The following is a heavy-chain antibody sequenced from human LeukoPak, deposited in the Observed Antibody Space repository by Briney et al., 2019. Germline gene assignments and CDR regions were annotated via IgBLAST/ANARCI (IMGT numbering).Heavy chain of an antibody. Sequence: GESLKISRKGSGYNFATDWIGWVRQMPGKGLEWMGIIFPADSDTRYNPSFQGQVTISSDKSITTAYLQWSSLKASDTAMYYCARGTDLMDWFDPWGQGTLVTVSS. CDR3: ARGTDLMDWFDP. CDR1: GYNFATDW. V-gene: IGHV5-51*01. J-gene: IGHJ5*02. CDR2: IFPADSDT.